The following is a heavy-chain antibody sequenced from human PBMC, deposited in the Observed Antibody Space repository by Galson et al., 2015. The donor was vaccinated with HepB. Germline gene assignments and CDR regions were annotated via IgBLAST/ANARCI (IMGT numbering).Heavy chain of an antibody. D-gene: IGHD2-15*01. V-gene: IGHV3-23*01. CDR2: ISGNSGYT. J-gene: IGHJ6*02. Sequence: SLRLSCAASGFTFASYAMSWVRQVPGKGLEWVSVISGNSGYTYYADSVKGRFTISRDNSKNTLYVQMNSLRAEDTAVYYCAKAPGYCSGGSCNYYAMDVWGRGTTVIVSS. CDR3: AKAPGYCSGGSCNYYAMDV. CDR1: GFTFASYA.